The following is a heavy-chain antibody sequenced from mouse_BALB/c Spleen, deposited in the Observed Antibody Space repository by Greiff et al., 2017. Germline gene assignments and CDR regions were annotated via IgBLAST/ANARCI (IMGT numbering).Heavy chain of an antibody. J-gene: IGHJ3*01. CDR1: GFNIKDTY. V-gene: IGHV14-3*02. Sequence: EVQLQQSGAELVKPGASVKLSCTASGFNIKDTYMHWVKQRPEQGLEWIGRIDPANGNTKYDPKFQGKATITADTSSNTAYLQLSSLTSEDTAVYYCARSVGYYSAWFAYWGQGTLVTVSA. CDR2: IDPANGNT. D-gene: IGHD2-3*01. CDR3: ARSVGYYSAWFAY.